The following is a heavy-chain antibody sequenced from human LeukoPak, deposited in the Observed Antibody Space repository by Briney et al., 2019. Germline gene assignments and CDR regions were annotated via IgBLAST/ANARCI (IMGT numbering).Heavy chain of an antibody. D-gene: IGHD3-10*01. CDR2: ITGSGDNS. Sequence: VQPGGSLRLSCAASGFTFSNYAMSWIRQAPGKGLEWVSLITGSGDNSYYTDSVKGRFTISRDNSKNTLYLQMNSLRAEDTAVYYCASEVPYYYYMDVWGKGTTVTVSS. V-gene: IGHV3-23*01. CDR3: ASEVPYYYYMDV. CDR1: GFTFSNYA. J-gene: IGHJ6*03.